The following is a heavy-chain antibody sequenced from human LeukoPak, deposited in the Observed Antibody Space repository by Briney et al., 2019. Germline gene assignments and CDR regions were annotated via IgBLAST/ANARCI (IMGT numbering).Heavy chain of an antibody. Sequence: SETLSLTCTVSGGSISSSSYYWGWLRQPPGKGLEWIGSIYYSGSTYYNPSLKSRVTISVDTSKNQFSLKLSSVTAADTAVYYCARLTLRADAFDIWGQGTMVTVSS. CDR1: GGSISSSSYY. V-gene: IGHV4-39*07. J-gene: IGHJ3*02. D-gene: IGHD3-10*01. CDR3: ARLTLRADAFDI. CDR2: IYYSGST.